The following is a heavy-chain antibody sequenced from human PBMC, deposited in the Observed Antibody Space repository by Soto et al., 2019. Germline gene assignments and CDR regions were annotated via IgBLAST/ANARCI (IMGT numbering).Heavy chain of an antibody. CDR3: ARDRFSSGWYPVPYYYYYYGMDV. V-gene: IGHV3-48*02. J-gene: IGHJ6*02. CDR2: ISSSSSTI. D-gene: IGHD6-19*01. Sequence: GGSLRLSCAASGFTFSSYSMNWVRQAPGKGLEWVSYISSSSSTIYYADSVKGRFTISRDNAKNSLYLQMNSLRDEDTAVYYCARDRFSSGWYPVPYYYYYYGMDVWGQGTTVTVSS. CDR1: GFTFSSYS.